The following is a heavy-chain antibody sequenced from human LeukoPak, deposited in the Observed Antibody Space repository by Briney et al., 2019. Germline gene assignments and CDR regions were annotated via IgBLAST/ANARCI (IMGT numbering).Heavy chain of an antibody. CDR2: ISAYNGNT. CDR3: ARDSGYSSSWNAFDI. Sequence: ASVKVSCKASGYTFTSSGISWVRQAPGQGLEWMGWISAYNGNTNYAQKLQGRVTMTTDTSTSTAYMELRSLRSDDTAVYYCARDSGYSSSWNAFDIWGQGTMVTVSS. J-gene: IGHJ3*02. V-gene: IGHV1-18*01. D-gene: IGHD6-13*01. CDR1: GYTFTSSG.